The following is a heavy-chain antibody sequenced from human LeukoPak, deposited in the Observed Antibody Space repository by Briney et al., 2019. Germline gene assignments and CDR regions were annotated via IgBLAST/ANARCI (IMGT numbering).Heavy chain of an antibody. CDR1: GFTFNNYA. D-gene: IGHD5-18*01. CDR2: ISGGGETT. Sequence: PGGSLRLSCAASGFTFNNYAMNWVRQAPGKGLEWVSSISGGGETTYYADSAKGRFTISRDNSQNTLYLQMNSLRAEDTAVYYCARNLNTADDYWGQGILVTVSS. V-gene: IGHV3-23*01. CDR3: ARNLNTADDY. J-gene: IGHJ4*02.